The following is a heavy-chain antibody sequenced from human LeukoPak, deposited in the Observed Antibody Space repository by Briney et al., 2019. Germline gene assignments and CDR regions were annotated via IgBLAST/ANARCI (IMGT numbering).Heavy chain of an antibody. D-gene: IGHD4-17*01. CDR1: GYTFTIYG. Sequence: ASVKVSCKASGYTFTIYGITWVRQAPGQGLEWMGWISTYNGNTNYAQRLQGRVTMTTDTSTSTAYVELRSLRSDDTAVYYCARGTTVTSDYWGQGTLVTVSS. CDR2: ISTYNGNT. J-gene: IGHJ4*02. CDR3: ARGTTVTSDY. V-gene: IGHV1-18*01.